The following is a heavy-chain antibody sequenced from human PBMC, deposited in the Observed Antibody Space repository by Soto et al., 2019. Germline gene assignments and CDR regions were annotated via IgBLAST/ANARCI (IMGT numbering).Heavy chain of an antibody. J-gene: IGHJ4*02. CDR3: ARLRSRGYSYVDY. Sequence: PGGSLRLSCAASGFTFSSYWMSWVRQAPGKGLEWVANIKQDGSEKYYVDSVKGRFTISRDNAKNSLYLQMNSLRAEDTAVYYCARLRSRGYSYVDYWGQGTLVTVSS. CDR1: GFTFSSYW. V-gene: IGHV3-7*05. D-gene: IGHD5-18*01. CDR2: IKQDGSEK.